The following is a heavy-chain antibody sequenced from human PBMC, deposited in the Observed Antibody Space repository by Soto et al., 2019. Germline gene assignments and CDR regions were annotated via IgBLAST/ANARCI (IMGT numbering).Heavy chain of an antibody. J-gene: IGHJ6*02. D-gene: IGHD4-17*01. CDR3: ARSSGADYYGLAV. Sequence: ASVKVSCKASGYTFTGYYMHWVRQAPGQGLEWMGIINPSGGSTSYAQKFQGRVTMTRDTSTSTVYMELSSLRSEDTAVYYCARSSGADYYGLAVWGQGTTVTVSS. V-gene: IGHV1-46*01. CDR1: GYTFTGYY. CDR2: INPSGGST.